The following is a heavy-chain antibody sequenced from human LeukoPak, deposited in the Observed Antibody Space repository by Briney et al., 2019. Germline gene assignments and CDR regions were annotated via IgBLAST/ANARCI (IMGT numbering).Heavy chain of an antibody. CDR1: GFTFSSYG. CDR2: IWYDGSNK. D-gene: IGHD1-14*01. Sequence: PGGSLRLSCAASGFTFSSYGMHWVRQAPGKGLEWVAVIWYDGSNKYYADSVKGRFTISRDNARNTLYLQMNSLRAEDTAVYYCAREGITAGVNLDYWGQGTLVTVSS. J-gene: IGHJ4*02. V-gene: IGHV3-33*01. CDR3: AREGITAGVNLDY.